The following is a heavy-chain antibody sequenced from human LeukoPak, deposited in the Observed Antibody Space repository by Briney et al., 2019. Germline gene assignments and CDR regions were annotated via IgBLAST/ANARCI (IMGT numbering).Heavy chain of an antibody. Sequence: SETLSLTCTVSGGSISSSSYYWGWIRQPPGKGLEWIGSIYYSGSTYYNPSLKSRVTISVDTSKNQFSLKLSSVTAADTAVYYCARDLNLSSSSSPWGQGTMVTVSS. D-gene: IGHD6-13*01. CDR2: IYYSGST. J-gene: IGHJ3*01. V-gene: IGHV4-39*07. CDR3: ARDLNLSSSSSP. CDR1: GGSISSSSYY.